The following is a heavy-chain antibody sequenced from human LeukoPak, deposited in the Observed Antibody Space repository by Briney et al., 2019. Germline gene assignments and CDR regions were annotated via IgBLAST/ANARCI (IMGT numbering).Heavy chain of an antibody. CDR3: ARGEWELYFDY. CDR2: IYHSGST. J-gene: IGHJ4*02. CDR1: GGSISSYY. Sequence: SETLSLTCTVSGGSISSYYWSWIRQPPGKGLEWIGYIYHSGSTYYNPSLKSRVTISVDRSKNQFSLKLSSVTAADTAVYYCARGEWELYFDYWGQGTLVTVSS. D-gene: IGHD1-26*01. V-gene: IGHV4-59*12.